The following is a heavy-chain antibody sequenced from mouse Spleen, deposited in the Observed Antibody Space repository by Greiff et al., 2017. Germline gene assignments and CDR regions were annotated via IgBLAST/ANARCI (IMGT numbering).Heavy chain of an antibody. D-gene: IGHD1-1*01. CDR2: INYDGSST. CDR3: ARVGSSFYAMDY. CDR1: GFTFSDYY. Sequence: EVKLVESEGGLVQPGSSMKLSCTASGFTFSDYYMAWVRQVPEKGLEWVANINYDGSSTYYLDSLKSRFIISRDNAKNILYLQMSSLKSEDTATYYCARVGSSFYAMDYWGQGTSVTVSS. J-gene: IGHJ4*01. V-gene: IGHV5-16*01.